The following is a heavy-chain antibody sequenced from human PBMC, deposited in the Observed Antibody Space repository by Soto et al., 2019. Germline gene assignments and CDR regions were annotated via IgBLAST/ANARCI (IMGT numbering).Heavy chain of an antibody. CDR1: GFTFSSYA. D-gene: IGHD1-20*01. CDR3: AKAISGYNAPLDH. CDR2: ITGSGDAT. Sequence: GGSLRLSCASSGFTFSSYAMNWGRQAPGKELEWVSVITGSGDATYYADSVKGRFTISRDNSKNTLYVQMNSLRAEDTAVYYCAKAISGYNAPLDHWGQGTRVTVSS. V-gene: IGHV3-23*01. J-gene: IGHJ4*02.